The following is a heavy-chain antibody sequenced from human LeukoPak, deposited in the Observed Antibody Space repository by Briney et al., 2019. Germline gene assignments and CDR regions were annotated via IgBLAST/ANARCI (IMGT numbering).Heavy chain of an antibody. CDR1: GGSISSGDYY. CDR2: MYYSGST. J-gene: IGHJ5*02. CDR3: ARPYYYDSRIDP. D-gene: IGHD3-22*01. Sequence: KPSQTLSLTCTVSGGSISSGDYYWSLIRQPPGKGLEWIAYMYYSGSTYYNPSLKSRVTMSADTCKNQLSLKLSSVTAADTAVYYCARPYYYDSRIDPWGQGILVTVSS. V-gene: IGHV4-30-4*01.